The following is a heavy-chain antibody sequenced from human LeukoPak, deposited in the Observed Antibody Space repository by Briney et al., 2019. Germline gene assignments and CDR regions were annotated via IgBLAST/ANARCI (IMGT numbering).Heavy chain of an antibody. J-gene: IGHJ6*02. Sequence: GGSLRLSCAASGFRFSSFAMTWVRQAPGKGLEWVSSISDRADSTYYADSVKGRFTISRDNSEDTLYLQMNSLRAEDTAVYYCARENYYGLDVWGQGTTVTVSS. CDR3: ARENYYGLDV. CDR2: ISDRADST. CDR1: GFRFSSFA. V-gene: IGHV3-23*01.